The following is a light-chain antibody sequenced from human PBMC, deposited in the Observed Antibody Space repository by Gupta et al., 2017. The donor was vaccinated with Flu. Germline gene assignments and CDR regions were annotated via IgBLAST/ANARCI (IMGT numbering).Light chain of an antibody. CDR1: SGDVGGYKY. Sequence: SGDVGGYKYVSGYQQNPGKAPVFMIYKDTERPSGIPDRFSGSKSGKTATLTVSGVQAEDEADYYCQSNAGGNNWVFGGGTKLTVL. V-gene: IGLV2-8*01. CDR3: QSNAGGNNWV. CDR2: KDT. J-gene: IGLJ3*02.